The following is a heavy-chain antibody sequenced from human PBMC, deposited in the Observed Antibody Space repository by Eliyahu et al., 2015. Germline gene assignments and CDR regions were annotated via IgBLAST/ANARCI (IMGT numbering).Heavy chain of an antibody. CDR3: ARFPLRAYFDY. Sequence: QVQLQESGPGXVKPSQTLSLTXTXXXGSISSGGYYWSXXRQHPGKGLEWXGYIYYSGSTYYNPSLKSLVTISVDTSKNQFSLKLSSVTAADTAVYYCARFPLRAYFDYWGQGTLVTVSS. V-gene: IGHV4-31*01. CDR2: IYYSGST. J-gene: IGHJ4*02. CDR1: XGSISSGGYY.